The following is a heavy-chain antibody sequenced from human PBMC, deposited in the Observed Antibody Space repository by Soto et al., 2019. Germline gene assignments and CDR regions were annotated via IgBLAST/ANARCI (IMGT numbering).Heavy chain of an antibody. CDR1: GYTFTSYG. V-gene: IGHV1-18*01. CDR3: AREQWGSGPPGYYSMDV. D-gene: IGHD6-19*01. CDR2: ISAYNGNT. J-gene: IGHJ6*03. Sequence: QVQLVQSGAEVKKPGASVKVSCKASGYTFTSYGISWVRQAPGQGLEWMGWISAYNGNTNYAQKLQGRVTMTTDTSTSTAYMELRSLRSDDKAVYYCAREQWGSGPPGYYSMDVWGKGTTVTVSS.